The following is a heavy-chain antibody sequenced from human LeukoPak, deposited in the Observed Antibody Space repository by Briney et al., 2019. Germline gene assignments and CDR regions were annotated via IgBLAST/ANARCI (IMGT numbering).Heavy chain of an antibody. CDR1: GYTFTGYY. CDR3: ARGAFSSSSGYKYYYMDV. Sequence: ASVKVSCKASGYTFTGYYMHWVRQAPGQGVEWMGWINPNSGGTNFAQKFQDRVTMTGDTSISTAYMELSRLRSDDTAVYYCARGAFSSSSGYKYYYMDVWGKGTTVTVSS. V-gene: IGHV1-2*02. D-gene: IGHD6-6*01. J-gene: IGHJ6*03. CDR2: INPNSGGT.